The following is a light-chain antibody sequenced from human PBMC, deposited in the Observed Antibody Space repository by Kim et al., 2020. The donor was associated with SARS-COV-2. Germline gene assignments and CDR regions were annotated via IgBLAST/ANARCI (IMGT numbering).Light chain of an antibody. CDR1: SSDVGNYNY. CDR3: SSYTTSSTLV. Sequence: QSALTQPASVSGSPGQSITISCIGTSSDVGNYNYVSWYQQHPGKAPKLMIYDVSNRPSGVSNRFSGSKSCKTASLTISGLQAEDEADYYCSSYTTSSTLVFGGGTQLTVL. V-gene: IGLV2-14*03. J-gene: IGLJ2*01. CDR2: DVS.